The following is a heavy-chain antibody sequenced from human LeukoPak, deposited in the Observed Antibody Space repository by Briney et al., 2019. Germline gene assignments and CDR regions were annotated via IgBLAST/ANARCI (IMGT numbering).Heavy chain of an antibody. V-gene: IGHV3-64*01. Sequence: PGGSLRLSCAASGFTFSSYAMHWVRQAPGKGLEYVSAISSNGGTTYYANSVKGRFIISRDNSKNTLYLQMGSLRGEDMAVYYCARASAMATISYFDYWGQGTLVTVSS. CDR3: ARASAMATISYFDY. CDR1: GFTFSSYA. J-gene: IGHJ4*02. D-gene: IGHD5-24*01. CDR2: ISSNGGTT.